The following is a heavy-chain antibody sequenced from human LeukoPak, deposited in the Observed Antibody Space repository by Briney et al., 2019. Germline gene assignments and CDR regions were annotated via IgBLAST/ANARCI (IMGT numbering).Heavy chain of an antibody. V-gene: IGHV4-34*01. CDR1: GGSFSGYY. CDR2: INHSGST. CDR3: ARPRPTYYDILTGYRTRALYWYFDL. Sequence: SETLSLTCAVYGGSFSGYYWSWLRQPPGKGLEWIGEINHSGSTNYNPSLKSRVTISVDTSKNQFSLKLSSVTAADTAVYYCARPRPTYYDILTGYRTRALYWYFDLWGRGTLVTVSS. D-gene: IGHD3-9*01. J-gene: IGHJ2*01.